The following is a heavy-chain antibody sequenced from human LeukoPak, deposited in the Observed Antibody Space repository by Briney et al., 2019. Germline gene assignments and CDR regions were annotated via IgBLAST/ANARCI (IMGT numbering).Heavy chain of an antibody. J-gene: IGHJ4*02. V-gene: IGHV4-59*08. CDR3: ARYGGSGWVIDN. Sequence: PSETLSLTCTVSGGSISNYWTWIRQPPGKGGVWIGYIYYNGASSYNPSHTGRVIISVDTSKKQFSLKLTSVTAADTALYYCARYGGSGWVIDNWGQGTLVTVSS. D-gene: IGHD6-19*01. CDR1: GGSISNY. CDR2: IYYNGAS.